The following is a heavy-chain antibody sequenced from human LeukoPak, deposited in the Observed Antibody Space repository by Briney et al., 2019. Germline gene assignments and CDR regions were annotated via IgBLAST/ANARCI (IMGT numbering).Heavy chain of an antibody. CDR2: ISGSGDTT. CDR1: GFTFSSYG. CDR3: AELGITMIGGV. Sequence: GGTLRLSCAASGFTFSSYGMSWVRQAPGKGLEWVSAISGSGDTTYYADSVKGRFTISRDNSKNTLYLQMNSLRAEDTAVYYCAELGITMIGGVWGKGTTVTISS. J-gene: IGHJ6*04. V-gene: IGHV3-23*01. D-gene: IGHD3-10*02.